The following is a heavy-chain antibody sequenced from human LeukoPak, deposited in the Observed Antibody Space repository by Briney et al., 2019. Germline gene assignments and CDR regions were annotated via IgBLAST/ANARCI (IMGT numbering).Heavy chain of an antibody. V-gene: IGHV3-30-3*01. CDR2: IPYAGSSR. CDR3: ARDLGSSGYFFSPLDS. Sequence: GGSLRLSCVASGFTFSSHTMHWVRQAPGKGLEWVAVIPYAGSSRYYADSVRGRFTISRDNSKNTVYLQIGRLRTEDTAIYYCARDLGSSGYFFSPLDSWGQGILVTVSS. D-gene: IGHD3-22*01. CDR1: GFTFSSHT. J-gene: IGHJ4*02.